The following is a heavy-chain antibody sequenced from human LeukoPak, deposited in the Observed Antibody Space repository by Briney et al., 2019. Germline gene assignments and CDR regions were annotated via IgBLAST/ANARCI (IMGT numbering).Heavy chain of an antibody. CDR3: ARLSGYSSGHYYSDY. CDR1: GGSIRSSYYY. CDR2: IYYRGST. D-gene: IGHD3-22*01. J-gene: IGHJ4*02. V-gene: IGHV4-61*05. Sequence: SETLSLTCTVSGGSIRSSYYYWGWIRQPPGKGLEWIGYIYYRGSTNYNPSLKSRVTISVDTSKNQFSLKLSSVTAADTAVYYCARLSGYSSGHYYSDYWGQGTLVIVSS.